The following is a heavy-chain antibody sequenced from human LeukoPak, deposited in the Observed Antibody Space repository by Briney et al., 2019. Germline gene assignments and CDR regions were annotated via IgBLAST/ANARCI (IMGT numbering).Heavy chain of an antibody. CDR1: GYTFTDYY. J-gene: IGHJ4*02. CDR2: ISPTSGDT. Sequence: ASVKVSCKASGYTFTDYYMHWVRQAPGQGLEWMGWISPTSGDTRYAQKLQGRVAMTRDTSITTAHMELSRLRSDDTAVYYCVRDGLNWNYDYWGQGTLVAVSS. D-gene: IGHD1-7*01. CDR3: VRDGLNWNYDY. V-gene: IGHV1-2*02.